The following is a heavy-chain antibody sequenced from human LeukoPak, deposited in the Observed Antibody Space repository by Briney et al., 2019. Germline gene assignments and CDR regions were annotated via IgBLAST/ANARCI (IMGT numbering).Heavy chain of an antibody. CDR3: ARDLMAFIAAAGSYYYYMDV. CDR2: IKQDGSEK. Sequence: GGSLRLSCAASGFTFSRYGMHWVRQAPGKGLEWVANIKQDGSEKYYVDSVKGRFTISRDNAKNSLYLQMNSLRAEDTAVYYCARDLMAFIAAAGSYYYYMDVWGKGTTVTVSS. J-gene: IGHJ6*03. D-gene: IGHD6-13*01. V-gene: IGHV3-7*01. CDR1: GFTFSRYG.